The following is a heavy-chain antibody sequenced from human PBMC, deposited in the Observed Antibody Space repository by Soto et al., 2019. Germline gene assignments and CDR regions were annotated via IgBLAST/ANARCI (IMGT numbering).Heavy chain of an antibody. CDR3: ARNILGGTTDY. J-gene: IGHJ4*02. CDR1: RYIFTNHA. D-gene: IGHD1-7*01. CDR2: INAGKGDT. Sequence: ASVKVPCTDSRYIFTNHAIRWLRQAPGQGLEWMGWINAGKGDTKYPQRFQGRVIITRDTSASTAYMELSSLRSEDTAVYYCARNILGGTTDYWGPGTLVTVSS. V-gene: IGHV1-3*01.